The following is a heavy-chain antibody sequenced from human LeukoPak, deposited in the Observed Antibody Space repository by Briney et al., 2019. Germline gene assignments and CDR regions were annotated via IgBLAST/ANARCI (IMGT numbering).Heavy chain of an antibody. CDR2: ISYDGSNK. J-gene: IGHJ4*02. D-gene: IGHD3-3*01. CDR3: ARGISGSGYYHFDY. Sequence: PGRSLRLSCAASGFTFSSYAIHWVRQAPGKGLEWVAVISYDGSNKYYADSVKGRFTISRDNSKNTLYLQMNSLRAEDTAVYYCARGISGSGYYHFDYWGQGTLVTVSS. V-gene: IGHV3-30*04. CDR1: GFTFSSYA.